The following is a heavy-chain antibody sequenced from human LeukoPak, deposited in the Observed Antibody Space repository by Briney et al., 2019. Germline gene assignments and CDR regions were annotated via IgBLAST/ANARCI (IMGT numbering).Heavy chain of an antibody. CDR1: GGSISSYY. CDR2: IYYSGST. V-gene: IGHV4-59*01. CDR3: ARDPGGDFDY. J-gene: IGHJ4*03. Sequence: KTSETLSLTCTVSGGSISSYYWSWIRQPPGKGLEWIGYIYYSGSTNYNPSLKSRVTISVDTSKNQFSLRLSSVTAADTAVYYCARDPGGDFDYWGQGTRVTVS.